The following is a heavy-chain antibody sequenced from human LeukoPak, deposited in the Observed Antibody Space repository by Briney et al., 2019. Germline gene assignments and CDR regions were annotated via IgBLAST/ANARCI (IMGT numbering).Heavy chain of an antibody. CDR2: TYYRSKWYN. Sequence: SQTLSRTCAISGDSVSSNSAAWNWIRQSPSRGLEWLGRTYYRSKWYNDYAVSVKSRITINPDTSKNQFSLQLNSVTPEDTAVYYCAREREPQWLVSNNWFDPWGQGTLVTVSS. D-gene: IGHD6-19*01. V-gene: IGHV6-1*01. CDR1: GDSVSSNSAA. J-gene: IGHJ5*02. CDR3: AREREPQWLVSNNWFDP.